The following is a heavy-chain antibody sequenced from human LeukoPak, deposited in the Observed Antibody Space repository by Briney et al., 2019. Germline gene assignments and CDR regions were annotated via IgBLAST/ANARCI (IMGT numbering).Heavy chain of an antibody. CDR1: GFTFSVCY. CDR3: AREWYGRDDY. J-gene: IGHJ4*02. CDR2: IKHKTNSYTT. Sequence: GGSLRLSCEASGFTFSVCYMDWVRQAPGKGLEWVGRIKHKTNSYTTDYATSVKGRFTISRDDSKSSLYLQMNSLKTEDTAVYYCAREWYGRDDYWGQGTLVTVSS. D-gene: IGHD3-10*01. V-gene: IGHV3-72*01.